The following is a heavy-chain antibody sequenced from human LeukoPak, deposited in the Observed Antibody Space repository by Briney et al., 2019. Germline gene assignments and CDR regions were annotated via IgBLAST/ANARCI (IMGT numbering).Heavy chain of an antibody. CDR3: ARALNGSGSYYRNYYYYYMDV. V-gene: IGHV3-30*04. CDR2: ISYDGSNK. J-gene: IGHJ6*03. CDR1: GFTFSSYA. Sequence: GGSLRLSCAASGFTFSSYAMHWVRQAPGKGLEWVAVISYDGSNKYYADSVKGRFTISRDNSKNTLYLQMNSLRAEDTAVYYCARALNGSGSYYRNYYYYYMDVWGKGTTVTVSS. D-gene: IGHD3-10*01.